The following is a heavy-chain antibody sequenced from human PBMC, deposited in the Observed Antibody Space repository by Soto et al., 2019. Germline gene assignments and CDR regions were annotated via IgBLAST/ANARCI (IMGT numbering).Heavy chain of an antibody. D-gene: IGHD3-22*01. CDR2: IYPGDSDT. J-gene: IGHJ4*02. V-gene: IGHV5-51*01. Sequence: PGESLKIACKGSGYSFTSYWIGWVRQMPGKGLEWMGIIYPGDSDTRYSPSFQGQVTISADKSISTAYLQWSSLKASDTAMYYCARLSYDSSGYYFFDYWGQGTLVTVSS. CDR1: GYSFTSYW. CDR3: ARLSYDSSGYYFFDY.